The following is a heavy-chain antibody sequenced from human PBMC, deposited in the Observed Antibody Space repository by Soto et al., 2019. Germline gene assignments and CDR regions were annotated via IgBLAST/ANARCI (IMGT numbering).Heavy chain of an antibody. V-gene: IGHV4-39*02. Sequence: PSETLSLTCSVSGGSIRGSDDYWGWIRQSPGKGLEYIGSVFYTGSAYYNPSFKSRVSIVADTSTNRFFLNLKSVTATDTGVYYCAKTHTGYYDSWSQGILVTVSS. CDR1: GGSIRGSDDY. CDR3: AKTHTGYYDS. J-gene: IGHJ4*02. D-gene: IGHD2-8*02. CDR2: VFYTGSA.